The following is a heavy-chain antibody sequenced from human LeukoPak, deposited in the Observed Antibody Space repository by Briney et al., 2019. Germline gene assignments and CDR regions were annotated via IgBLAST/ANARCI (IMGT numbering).Heavy chain of an antibody. Sequence: SETLSLTCTVSGGSISSSSYYWGWIRQSPGKGLEWIGNIYYSGSTHYNPSLKSRVTISVDPSNNQFSLKLTSVTAADTAMYYCARQTIVRGVIMAHTFDYWGQGTLVTVSS. J-gene: IGHJ4*02. CDR3: ARQTIVRGVIMAHTFDY. D-gene: IGHD3-10*01. CDR2: IYYSGST. V-gene: IGHV4-39*07. CDR1: GGSISSSSYY.